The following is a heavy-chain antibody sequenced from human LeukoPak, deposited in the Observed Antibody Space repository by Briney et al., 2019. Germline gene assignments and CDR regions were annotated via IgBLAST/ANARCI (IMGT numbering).Heavy chain of an antibody. V-gene: IGHV4-34*01. D-gene: IGHD5-18*01. CDR3: ARMLRGYSYGYEVYNWFDP. CDR1: GGSFSGYY. Sequence: SETLSLTCAVYGGSFSGYYWSWIRQPPGKGLEWIGEINHSGSINYNPSLKSRVTISVDTSKNQFSLKLSSVTAADTAVYYCARMLRGYSYGYEVYNWFDPWGQGTLVTVSS. CDR2: INHSGSI. J-gene: IGHJ5*02.